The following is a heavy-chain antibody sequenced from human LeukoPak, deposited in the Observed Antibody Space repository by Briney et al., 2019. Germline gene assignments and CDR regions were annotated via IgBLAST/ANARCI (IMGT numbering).Heavy chain of an antibody. CDR3: ARADGDYLPDAFDI. D-gene: IGHD4-17*01. CDR2: ISSSSSTI. Sequence: GGSLRLSCAASGFTFSSYSMNWVRQAPGKGLEWVSYISSSSSTIYYADSVKGRFTISRDNAKNSLYLQMNSLRAEDTAVYYCARADGDYLPDAFDIWGQGTMVTVSS. CDR1: GFTFSSYS. V-gene: IGHV3-48*01. J-gene: IGHJ3*02.